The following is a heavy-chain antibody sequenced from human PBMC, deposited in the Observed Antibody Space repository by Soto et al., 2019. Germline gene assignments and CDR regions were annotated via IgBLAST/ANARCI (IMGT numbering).Heavy chain of an antibody. J-gene: IGHJ1*01. CDR2: IISSGGST. Sequence: GGSLRLSCAASGFTFSTYAMNWVRQAPGKGLEWVSLIISSGGSTYYADSVKGRFTISRDNSKNTLYLQMNSLRADDTAVYYCAKAEGSGYGTEYSQHWGQGTLVTVSS. D-gene: IGHD6-25*01. CDR3: AKAEGSGYGTEYSQH. V-gene: IGHV3-23*01. CDR1: GFTFSTYA.